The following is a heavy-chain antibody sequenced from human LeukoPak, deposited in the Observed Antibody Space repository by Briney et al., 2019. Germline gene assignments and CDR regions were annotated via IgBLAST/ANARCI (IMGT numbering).Heavy chain of an antibody. CDR1: GGTFSSYV. CDR2: IIPIFRTA. Sequence: ASVKVSCKASGGTFSSYVISWVRQAPGQGLEWMAGIIPIFRTADYAQKLQGRVTITTDESSSTAYMELSSLRSEDTAVYYCARGLSSSSWYRFDYWGQGTLVTVSS. CDR3: ARGLSSSSWYRFDY. V-gene: IGHV1-69*05. J-gene: IGHJ4*02. D-gene: IGHD6-13*01.